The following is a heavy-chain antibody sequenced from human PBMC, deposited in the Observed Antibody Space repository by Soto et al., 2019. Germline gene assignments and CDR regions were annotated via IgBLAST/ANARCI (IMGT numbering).Heavy chain of an antibody. D-gene: IGHD2-15*01. J-gene: IGHJ5*02. CDR3: ARLQLGGHRMLNWFDP. V-gene: IGHV1-18*01. CDR1: GYIFTKYG. CDR2: INVYNGDR. Sequence: QVQVVQSGPELKKPGASVKVSCKAQGYIFTKYGIGWVRQAPGHGLEWMGLINVYNGDRKVAQKFQDRVSMTTDTATDTAHMELKSLRSGDTAVYYSARLQLGGHRMLNWFDPCGQGTLVTVSS.